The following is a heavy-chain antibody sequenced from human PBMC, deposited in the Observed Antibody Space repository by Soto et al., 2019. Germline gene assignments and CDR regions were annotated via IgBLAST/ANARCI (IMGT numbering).Heavy chain of an antibody. CDR1: GYTLTELS. V-gene: IGHV1-24*01. Sequence: GASVKVSCKVSGYTLTELSMHWVRQAPGKGLEWKGGFDPEDGETIYAQKFQGRVTMTEDTSTDTAYMELSSLRSEDTAVYYCAINMVRGVSFDYWGRGTLVTVSS. CDR2: FDPEDGET. J-gene: IGHJ4*02. D-gene: IGHD3-10*01. CDR3: AINMVRGVSFDY.